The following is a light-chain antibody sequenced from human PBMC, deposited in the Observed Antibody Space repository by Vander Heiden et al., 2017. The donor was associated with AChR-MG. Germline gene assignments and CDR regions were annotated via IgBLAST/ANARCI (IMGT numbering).Light chain of an antibody. CDR1: SGSVSTNYY. J-gene: IGLJ3*02. Sequence: QTVVTQEPSFSVSPGGTVTPTCGLSSGSVSTNYYPSWYQQTPGQAPRTLIYNTNSLSSGVPDRFSGSILGNKAALTITGAQADDESDYYCLLYMGGGIWVFGGGTKLTVL. V-gene: IGLV8-61*01. CDR3: LLYMGGGIWV. CDR2: NTN.